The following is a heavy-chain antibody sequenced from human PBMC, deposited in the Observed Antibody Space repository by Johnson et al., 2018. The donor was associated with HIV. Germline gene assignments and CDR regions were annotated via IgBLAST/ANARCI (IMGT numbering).Heavy chain of an antibody. D-gene: IGHD7-27*01. CDR1: GFTFSSYD. J-gene: IGHJ3*02. Sequence: VQLVESGGGLVQPGGSLRFSCSVSGFTFSSYDMHWVRQATGKGLEWVSGIGTAGDTYYPGSVKGRFTISRDNSKNTLYLQMNSLRAEDTAVYYCARDKANWGPSRDVGAFDIWGQGTMVTVSS. CDR2: IGTAGDT. V-gene: IGHV3-13*01. CDR3: ARDKANWGPSRDVGAFDI.